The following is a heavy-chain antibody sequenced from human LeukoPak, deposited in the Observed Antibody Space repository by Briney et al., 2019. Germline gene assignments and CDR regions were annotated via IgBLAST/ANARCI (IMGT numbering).Heavy chain of an antibody. D-gene: IGHD5-24*01. CDR2: IYYSGST. CDR1: GGSISSGGYS. J-gene: IGHJ4*02. Sequence: PSQTLSLTCTVSGGSISSGGYSWGWIRQHPGKGLEWIGYIYYSGSTYYNPSLKSRVTLSVDTSKSQFSLTLSSVTAADTAVYYCARDRGDGYNYLLDYWGQGTLVTVSS. V-gene: IGHV4-31*03. CDR3: ARDRGDGYNYLLDY.